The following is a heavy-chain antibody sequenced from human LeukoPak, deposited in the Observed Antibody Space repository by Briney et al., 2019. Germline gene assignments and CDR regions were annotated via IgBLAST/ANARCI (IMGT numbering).Heavy chain of an antibody. D-gene: IGHD2-15*01. J-gene: IGHJ5*02. CDR2: MNFNSGNT. V-gene: IGHV1-8*01. Sequence: GASVKVSCKASVDTFTTYDINWVRQATGQGLEWMGWMNFNSGNTDYAQKFQGRVTMTRDTSTSTPYMEVSSLRSEDTAVYYCARGSVTIDCSGGSCYRLDPWGQGTLVTVSS. CDR3: ARGSVTIDCSGGSCYRLDP. CDR1: VDTFTTYD.